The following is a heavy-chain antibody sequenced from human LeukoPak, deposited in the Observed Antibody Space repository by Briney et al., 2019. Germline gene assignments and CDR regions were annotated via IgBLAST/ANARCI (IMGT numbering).Heavy chain of an antibody. V-gene: IGHV3-30*02. D-gene: IGHD2-15*01. Sequence: GGSLRLSCAASGFTFSSYGMHWVRQAPGKGLEWVAVIWYDGSNKYYADSVKGRFTISRDNSKNTLYLQMNSLRAEDTAVYYCAKAPDPPGYCSGGSCYSIEHYFDYWGQGTLVTVSS. CDR2: IWYDGSNK. CDR1: GFTFSSYG. CDR3: AKAPDPPGYCSGGSCYSIEHYFDY. J-gene: IGHJ4*02.